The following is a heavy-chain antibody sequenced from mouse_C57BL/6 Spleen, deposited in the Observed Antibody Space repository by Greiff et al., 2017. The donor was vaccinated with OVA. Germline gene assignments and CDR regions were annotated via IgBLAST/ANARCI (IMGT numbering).Heavy chain of an antibody. CDR1: GFTFSDYG. J-gene: IGHJ2*01. D-gene: IGHD1-1*01. Sequence: EVKLMESGGGLVKPGGSLKLSCAASGFTFSDYGMHWVRQAPEKGLEWVAYISSGSSTIYYADTVKGRFTISRDNAKNTLCLQMTSLRSEDTAMYYCADYYGAYWGQGTTLTVSS. CDR2: ISSGSSTI. V-gene: IGHV5-17*01. CDR3: ADYYGAY.